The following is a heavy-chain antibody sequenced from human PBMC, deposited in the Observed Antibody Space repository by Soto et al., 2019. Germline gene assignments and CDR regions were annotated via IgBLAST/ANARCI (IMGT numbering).Heavy chain of an antibody. D-gene: IGHD3-10*01. CDR3: ARDSGYGSGASVNRYLDY. J-gene: IGHJ4*01. Sequence: SETLSLTCAVSGVSITSGKWSTWVRQTPQRGLEYIGEIFHDGTANYYPSFERRVAISVDTSKNQFSLKLTSVTAEDTAVYYCARDSGYGSGASVNRYLDYWVHGTLVTVSS. V-gene: IGHV4-4*02. CDR2: IFHDGTA. CDR1: GVSITSGKW.